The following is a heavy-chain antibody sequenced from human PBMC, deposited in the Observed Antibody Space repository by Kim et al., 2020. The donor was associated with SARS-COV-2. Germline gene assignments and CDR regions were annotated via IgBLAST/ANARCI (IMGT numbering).Heavy chain of an antibody. J-gene: IGHJ6*02. CDR2: INTNTGKS. CDR1: GYTFTSYA. D-gene: IGHD2-15*01. V-gene: IGHV7-4-1*02. CDR3: ARGMLLEGYYYYGMDV. Sequence: ASVKVSCKASGYTFTSYAMNWVRQAPGQGLEWMGWINTNTGKSTYAQGFTGRFVFSLDTSVSTAYLQISSLKAEDTAVYYCARGMLLEGYYYYGMDVWGQGTTVTVSS.